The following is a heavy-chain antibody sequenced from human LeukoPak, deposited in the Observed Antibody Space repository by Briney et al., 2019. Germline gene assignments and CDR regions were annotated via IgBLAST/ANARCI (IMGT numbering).Heavy chain of an antibody. D-gene: IGHD3-22*01. J-gene: IGHJ3*02. Sequence: GGSLRLSCAASGFTFSSYSMNWVRQAPGKGLEWVSSISSSSSYIYYADSVKGRFTISRDNAKNSLYLQMNSLRAEDTAVYYCARDLVSITMIVVVPGPAFDIWGQGTMVTVSS. CDR1: GFTFSSYS. V-gene: IGHV3-21*01. CDR3: ARDLVSITMIVVVPGPAFDI. CDR2: ISSSSSYI.